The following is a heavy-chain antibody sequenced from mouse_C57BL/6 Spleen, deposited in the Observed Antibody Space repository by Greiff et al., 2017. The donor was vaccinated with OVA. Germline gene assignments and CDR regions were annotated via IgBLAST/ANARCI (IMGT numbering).Heavy chain of an antibody. V-gene: IGHV1-39*01. CDR1: GYSFTDYN. D-gene: IGHD1-1*01. CDR2: INPNYGTT. J-gene: IGHJ4*01. CDR3: ARYYYGSSYYYAMDY. Sequence: EVQLQQSGPELVKPGASVKISCKASGYSFTDYNMNWVKQSNGKSLEWIGVINPNYGTTSYNQKFKGKATLTVDQSSSTSYMQLNSLTSEDSAVYYCARYYYGSSYYYAMDYWGQGTSVTVSS.